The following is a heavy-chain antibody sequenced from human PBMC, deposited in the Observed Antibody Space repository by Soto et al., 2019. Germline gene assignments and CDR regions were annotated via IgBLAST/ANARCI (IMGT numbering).Heavy chain of an antibody. V-gene: IGHV4-4*07. Sequence: LTCTVSGGSISSYYWSWIRQPAGKGLEWIGRIYTSGSTNYNPSLKSRVTMSVDTSKNQFSLKLSSVTAADTAVYYCATQMENYYDSSGYYGNWFDPWGQGTLVTVSS. CDR2: IYTSGST. CDR3: ATQMENYYDSSGYYGNWFDP. CDR1: GGSISSYY. D-gene: IGHD3-22*01. J-gene: IGHJ5*02.